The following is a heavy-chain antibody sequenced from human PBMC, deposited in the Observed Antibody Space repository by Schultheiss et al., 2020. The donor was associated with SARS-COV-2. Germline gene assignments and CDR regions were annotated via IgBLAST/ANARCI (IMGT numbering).Heavy chain of an antibody. CDR1: GYTFTSYG. V-gene: IGHV1-18*01. J-gene: IGHJ6*02. Sequence: ASVKVSCKASGYTFTSYGISWVRQAPGQGLEWMGWISAYNGNTNYAQKLQGRVTMTTDTSTSTAYMELRSLRSDDTAVYYCARDRPADSSSWYGSYYYYGMDVWGQGTTVTVSS. CDR2: ISAYNGNT. CDR3: ARDRPADSSSWYGSYYYYGMDV. D-gene: IGHD6-13*01.